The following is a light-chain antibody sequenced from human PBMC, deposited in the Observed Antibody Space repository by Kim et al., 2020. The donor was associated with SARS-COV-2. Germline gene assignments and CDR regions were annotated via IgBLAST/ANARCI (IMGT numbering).Light chain of an antibody. CDR2: ENN. CDR1: GSDIGAGYD. Sequence: PGRRVTISWTGSGSDIGAGYDVHWYQLLPGTAPKLLIYENNNRPSGVPDRFSGSKSGTSASLAITGLQAEDEADYYCQSGSLSEVIFGGGTQLTVL. V-gene: IGLV1-40*01. J-gene: IGLJ2*01. CDR3: QSGSLSEVI.